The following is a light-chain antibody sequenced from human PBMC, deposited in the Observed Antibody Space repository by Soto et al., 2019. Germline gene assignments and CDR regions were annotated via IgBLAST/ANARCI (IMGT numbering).Light chain of an antibody. J-gene: IGKJ2*01. V-gene: IGKV1-5*03. CDR3: QQYNIYPYT. Sequence: DIQMTQTPSTLSASVGDRVNITCRASQSIGTWLAWYQQKPGKAPKVLIHKASSLESGVPSRFSGSGSGTEFTLTISSLQPDDFATYYCQQYNIYPYTFGQGTKVDIK. CDR1: QSIGTW. CDR2: KAS.